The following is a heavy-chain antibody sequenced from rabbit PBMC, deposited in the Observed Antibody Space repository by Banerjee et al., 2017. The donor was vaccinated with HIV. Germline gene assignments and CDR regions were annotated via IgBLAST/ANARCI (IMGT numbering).Heavy chain of an antibody. CDR1: GFSFSSGDH. J-gene: IGHJ6*01. D-gene: IGHD7-1*01. Sequence: QSLEESGGDLVKPGASLTLTCTASGFSFSSGDHMYWVRQAPGKGLEWIACIYIDNGNTYYASWAKGRFTISKTSSTTVDLKMTSLTAADTATYFCASAPYTTATGYSYILSLWGPGTLVTDS. CDR2: IYIDNGNT. V-gene: IGHV1S40*01. CDR3: ASAPYTTATGYSYILSL.